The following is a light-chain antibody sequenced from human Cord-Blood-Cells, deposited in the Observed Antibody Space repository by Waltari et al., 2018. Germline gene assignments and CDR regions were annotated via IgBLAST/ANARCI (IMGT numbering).Light chain of an antibody. J-gene: IGLJ1*01. CDR2: GKN. CDR3: NSRDSSGNYV. Sequence: SSELTQDPAVSVALGQTVRITCQGDSLRSYYASWYQQKPGQAPVLVIYGKNNRPSGNPHRFSGSSSGNTASLTITGAQAEDEADYYCNSRDSSGNYVFGTGTKVTVL. V-gene: IGLV3-19*01. CDR1: SLRSYY.